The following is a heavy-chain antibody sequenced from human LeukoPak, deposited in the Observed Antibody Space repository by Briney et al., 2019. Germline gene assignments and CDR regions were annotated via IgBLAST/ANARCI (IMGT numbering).Heavy chain of an antibody. CDR1: GFTFSSYW. CDR3: ARGSTTVTTEDWFDP. V-gene: IGHV3-74*03. Sequence: GGSLRLSCAASGFTFSSYWMHWVRQVPGKGLVWVARINTYGTSTTYGDSVEGRFTISRDNAKNTLDLEMNSLRDDDTAVYYCARGSTTVTTEDWFDPWGQGTQVTVSS. D-gene: IGHD4-17*01. CDR2: INTYGTST. J-gene: IGHJ5*02.